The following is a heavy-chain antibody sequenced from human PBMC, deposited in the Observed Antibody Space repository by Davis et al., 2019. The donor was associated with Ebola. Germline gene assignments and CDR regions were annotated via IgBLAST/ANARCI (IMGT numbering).Heavy chain of an antibody. CDR1: GFTFSSYS. J-gene: IGHJ4*02. D-gene: IGHD2-2*01. CDR3: ATESTRRDTSCSD. CDR2: ISSSSSYI. Sequence: PGGSLRLSCAASGFTFSSYSMNWVRQAPGKGLEWVSSISSSSSYIYYADSVKGRFTISRDNAKNSLYLQMNSLRAEDTAVYYCATESTRRDTSCSDWGQGTLVTVSS. V-gene: IGHV3-21*01.